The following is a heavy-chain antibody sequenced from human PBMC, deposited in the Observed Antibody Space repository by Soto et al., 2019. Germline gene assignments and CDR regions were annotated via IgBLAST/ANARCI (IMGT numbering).Heavy chain of an antibody. Sequence: SETLSLTCTASGGPVSGDDYYWSWIRQPPGKGLEWIGSYYYSGTTYYNPSLKSRVTISVDTSKSHFSLTMSSVTAADTAVYFCAQRSGFYTGIDFWGQTTLVTAPS. CDR3: AQRSGFYTGIDF. J-gene: IGHJ4*02. CDR2: YYYSGTT. V-gene: IGHV4-30-4*01. CDR1: GGPVSGDDYY. D-gene: IGHD3-3*01.